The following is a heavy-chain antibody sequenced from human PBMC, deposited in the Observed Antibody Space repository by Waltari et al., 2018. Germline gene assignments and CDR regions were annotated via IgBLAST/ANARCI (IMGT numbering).Heavy chain of an antibody. CDR3: AKDLNDFWRSKGGDY. Sequence: QVQLVESGGGVVQPGGSLRLSCAASGFTFSSYGIPWVRQAPGKGLEWVAFIRYDGSNKYYADSVKGRFTISRDNSKNTLYLQMNSLRAEDTAVYYCAKDLNDFWRSKGGDYWGQGTLVTVSS. CDR2: IRYDGSNK. CDR1: GFTFSSYG. D-gene: IGHD3-3*01. J-gene: IGHJ4*02. V-gene: IGHV3-30*02.